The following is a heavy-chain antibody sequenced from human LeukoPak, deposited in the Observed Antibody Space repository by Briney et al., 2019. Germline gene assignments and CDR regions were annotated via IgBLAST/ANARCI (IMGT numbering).Heavy chain of an antibody. D-gene: IGHD2-8*02. Sequence: ASVQVSCKASGYTFTTFEISWVRQAPGQGLEWMGWVNPNSGDTGYAQQIQGRVNLTRNTAIATAYMELSSLKSEDTAVYYCARVDTGLTYWGQGTLLIVSS. CDR1: GYTFTTFE. J-gene: IGHJ1*01. CDR2: VNPNSGDT. V-gene: IGHV1-8*02. CDR3: ARVDTGLTY.